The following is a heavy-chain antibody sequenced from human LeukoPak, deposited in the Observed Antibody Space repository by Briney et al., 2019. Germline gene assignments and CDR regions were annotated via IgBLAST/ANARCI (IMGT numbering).Heavy chain of an antibody. Sequence: PGGSLRLSCAASGLSVSRNYISWVRQSPGKGLEWGSFIYTGTTTFYADSVKGRFTISKANSRNTVYLELNTLRVDDTAVYDCARDRRHFDHWGPETLVTVSS. CDR3: ARDRRHFDH. CDR1: GLSVSRNY. V-gene: IGHV3-53*01. CDR2: IYTGTTT. J-gene: IGHJ4*02.